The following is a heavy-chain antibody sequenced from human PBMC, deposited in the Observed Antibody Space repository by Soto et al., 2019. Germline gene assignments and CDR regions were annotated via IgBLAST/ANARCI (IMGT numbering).Heavy chain of an antibody. J-gene: IGHJ4*02. V-gene: IGHV3-23*01. CDR3: AKDLWVLHQRTFDY. CDR2: ISGSGGST. Sequence: PGGSLRLSCAASGFTFSSYAMSWVRQAPGKGLEWVSAISGSGGSTYYADSVKGRFTISRENSKNTLYLQMNSLRAEDTAVYYCAKDLWVLHQRTFDYWGQGTLVTVSS. D-gene: IGHD2-2*01. CDR1: GFTFSSYA.